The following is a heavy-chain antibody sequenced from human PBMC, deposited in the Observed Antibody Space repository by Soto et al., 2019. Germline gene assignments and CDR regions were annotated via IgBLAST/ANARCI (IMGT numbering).Heavy chain of an antibody. D-gene: IGHD3-22*01. CDR1: GGSFSGYY. V-gene: IGHV4-34*01. J-gene: IGHJ4*02. CDR3: ASLLSGYYFDY. Sequence: PSETLSLTCAVYGGSFSGYYWSWIRQPPGKGLEWIGEINHSGSTNYNPSLKSRVTISVDTSKNQFSLKLSSVSAADTAVYYCASLLSGYYFDYWGQGTLVTVSS. CDR2: INHSGST.